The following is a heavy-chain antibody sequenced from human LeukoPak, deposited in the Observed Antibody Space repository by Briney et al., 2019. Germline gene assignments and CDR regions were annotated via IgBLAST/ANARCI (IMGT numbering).Heavy chain of an antibody. V-gene: IGHV4-34*01. CDR1: GGSFSGYY. CDR2: INHSGST. D-gene: IGHD3-10*01. CDR3: ARRRGYYYGSGSLDC. Sequence: SETLSLTCAVYGGSFSGYYWSWIRQPPGKGLEWIGEINHSGSTNYNPSLKSRVTISVDTSKNQFSLNLSSVTAADTAMYYCARRRGYYYGSGSLDCWGQETLVTVSS. J-gene: IGHJ4*02.